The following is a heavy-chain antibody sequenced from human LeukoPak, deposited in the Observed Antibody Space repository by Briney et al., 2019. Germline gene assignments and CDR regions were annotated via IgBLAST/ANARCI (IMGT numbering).Heavy chain of an antibody. D-gene: IGHD5-24*01. CDR1: GFTFSSYW. V-gene: IGHV3-7*03. Sequence: PGGSLRLSYAASGFTFSSYWMSWVRQAPGKGLEWVANIKQDGSEKYYVDSVKGRFTISRDNAKNSLYLQMNSLRAEDTAVYYCARDPADGYNSAFDIWGQGTMVTVSS. CDR3: ARDPADGYNSAFDI. CDR2: IKQDGSEK. J-gene: IGHJ3*02.